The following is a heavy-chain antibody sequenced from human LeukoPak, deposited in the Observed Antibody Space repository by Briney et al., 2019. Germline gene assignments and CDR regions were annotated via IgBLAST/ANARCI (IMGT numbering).Heavy chain of an antibody. Sequence: PGGSLRFSCAASGFTFSSYAMHWVRQAPGKGLEWVAVISYDGSNKYYADSVKGRFTISRDNSKNTLFLQMSSLRAEDTAVYSCARDDYTQYYFDYWGQGTLVTVPS. CDR1: GFTFSSYA. D-gene: IGHD4-11*01. CDR2: ISYDGSNK. J-gene: IGHJ4*02. CDR3: ARDDYTQYYFDY. V-gene: IGHV3-30-3*01.